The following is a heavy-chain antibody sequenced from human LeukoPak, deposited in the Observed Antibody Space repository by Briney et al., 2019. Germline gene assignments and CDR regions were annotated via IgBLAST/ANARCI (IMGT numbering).Heavy chain of an antibody. Sequence: GGSLRLSCAASGFTFSSYAMSWVRQAPGKGLEWVSYISSSGSTIYYADSVKGRFTISRDNAKNSLYLQMNSLRAEDTAVYYCGIDSSSPYYYYYMDVWGKGTTVTVSS. CDR3: GIDSSSPYYYYYMDV. V-gene: IGHV3-48*04. D-gene: IGHD6-6*01. CDR2: ISSSGSTI. J-gene: IGHJ6*03. CDR1: GFTFSSYA.